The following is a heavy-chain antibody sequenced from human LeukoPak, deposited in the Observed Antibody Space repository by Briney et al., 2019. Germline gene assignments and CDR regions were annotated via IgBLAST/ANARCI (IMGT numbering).Heavy chain of an antibody. J-gene: IGHJ4*02. CDR3: AGPQSGSLDY. V-gene: IGHV1-69*13. Sequence: ASVKVSCKASGGTFSSYAISWVRQAPGQGLEWMGGIIPIFGTANYAHKFQGRVTITADESTSTAYMELSSLRSEDTAVYYCAGPQSGSLDYWGQGTLVTVSS. CDR2: IIPIFGTA. CDR1: GGTFSSYA. D-gene: IGHD1-14*01.